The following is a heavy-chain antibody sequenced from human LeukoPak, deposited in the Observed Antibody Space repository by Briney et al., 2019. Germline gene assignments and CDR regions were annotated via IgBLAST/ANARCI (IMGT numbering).Heavy chain of an antibody. J-gene: IGHJ4*02. CDR3: ATSSGFYCSTTTCYFDY. CDR2: ITGSGGSA. V-gene: IGHV3-23*01. D-gene: IGHD2-2*01. Sequence: GGSLRLSCAASGFTFSSYAMTWVRQAPGKGLEWVSAITGSGGSAYYADSVKGRFTISRDNSKNTLYLQMNSLGAEDTAIYYCATSSGFYCSTTTCYFDYWGQGTLVTVSS. CDR1: GFTFSSYA.